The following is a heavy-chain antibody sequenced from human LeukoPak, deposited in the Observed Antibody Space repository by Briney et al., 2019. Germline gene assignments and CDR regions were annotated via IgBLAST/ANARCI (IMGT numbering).Heavy chain of an antibody. Sequence: LSLTCTVSGGSISSSGYYWNWIRQHPGKGLEWVSYISSSGSTIYYADSVKGRFTISRDNAKNSLYLQMNSLRAEDTAVYYCARHRVGIAADYWGQGTLVTVSS. J-gene: IGHJ4*02. CDR1: GGSISSSGYY. CDR2: ISSSGSTI. CDR3: ARHRVGIAADY. V-gene: IGHV3-11*04. D-gene: IGHD6-13*01.